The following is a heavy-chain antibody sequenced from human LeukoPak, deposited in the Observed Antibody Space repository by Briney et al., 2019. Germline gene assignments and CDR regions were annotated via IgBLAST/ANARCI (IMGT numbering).Heavy chain of an antibody. V-gene: IGHV1-2*02. CDR1: RYTFTGYY. Sequence: ASVTVSCQAYRYTFTGYYMHWVRQAAGQGREWMGWINPNSAGINYARKFQGRVTLTRDTSISTAYMEVSRLRSDDTAVYYCERDTKPPTYYYDSSGYSDDAFDIWGQGTMVTVSS. CDR3: ERDTKPPTYYYDSSGYSDDAFDI. D-gene: IGHD3-22*01. J-gene: IGHJ3*02. CDR2: INPNSAGI.